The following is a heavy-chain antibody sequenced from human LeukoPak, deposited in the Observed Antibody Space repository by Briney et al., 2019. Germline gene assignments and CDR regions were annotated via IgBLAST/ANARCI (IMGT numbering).Heavy chain of an antibody. V-gene: IGHV3-7*01. CDR1: GFTFSRYC. Sequence: GGSLRLSCAASGFTFSRYCMTWVRQAPGKGLEWVAEIIQDGSAKYYVDSVRGRFTISRDNAKNSLYLQMNSLRAEDTAVYYCARETYGSGSYYEAFDIWGQGTMVTVSS. CDR2: IIQDGSAK. J-gene: IGHJ3*02. D-gene: IGHD3-10*01. CDR3: ARETYGSGSYYEAFDI.